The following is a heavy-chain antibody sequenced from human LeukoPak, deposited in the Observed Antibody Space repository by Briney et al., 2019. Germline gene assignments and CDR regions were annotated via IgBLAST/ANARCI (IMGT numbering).Heavy chain of an antibody. D-gene: IGHD6-19*01. CDR1: GFTFSGSA. CDR2: IRSKANSYAT. J-gene: IGHJ4*02. Sequence: GGSLRLSCAASGFTFSGSAMHWVRQASGKGLEWVGRIRSKANSYATAYAASVKGRFTISRDDSKNTAYLQMNSLKTEDTAVYYCTRIPYTAVAGVDYWGQETLVTVPS. CDR3: TRIPYTAVAGVDY. V-gene: IGHV3-73*01.